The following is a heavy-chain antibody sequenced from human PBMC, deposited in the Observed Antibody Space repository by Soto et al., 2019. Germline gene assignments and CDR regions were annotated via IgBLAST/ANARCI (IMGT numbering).Heavy chain of an antibody. CDR3: AREDILGTRSFDY. V-gene: IGHV3-48*02. J-gene: IGHJ4*02. CDR1: GFIFSKYS. CDR2: ISSNSVTI. Sequence: LRLSCGASGFIFSKYSMNWVRHAPGKGLEWLSYISSNSVTIYYADSVRGRFTIFRDNAKNSLYLQMNSLRDEDTAVYYCAREDILGTRSFDYWGQGALVTVSS. D-gene: IGHD1-26*01.